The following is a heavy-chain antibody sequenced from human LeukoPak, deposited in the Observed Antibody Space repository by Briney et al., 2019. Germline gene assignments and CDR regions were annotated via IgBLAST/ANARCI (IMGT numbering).Heavy chain of an antibody. D-gene: IGHD1-26*01. CDR3: AREDRGSGGSYLMGSLTEVVWFDP. CDR2: INPSGGST. Sequence: GASVKVSCKASGYTFTSYYMHWVRHAPAQGLEWRVIINPSGGSTSYAQKFQGRVTMTRDMSTSTVYMELSSLRSEDTAVYYCAREDRGSGGSYLMGSLTEVVWFDPWGQGTLVTVSS. V-gene: IGHV1-46*01. CDR1: GYTFTSYY. J-gene: IGHJ5*02.